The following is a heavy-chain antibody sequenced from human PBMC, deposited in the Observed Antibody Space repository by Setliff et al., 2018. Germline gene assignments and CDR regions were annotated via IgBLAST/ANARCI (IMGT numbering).Heavy chain of an antibody. D-gene: IGHD2-15*01. V-gene: IGHV3-15*01. CDR2: IRSRNDGGTT. Sequence: PGGSLRLSCAASGLTFSHAWMTWVRQSPGKGLEWVGRIRSRNDGGTTDYAAPVKGRFTFSRDDSKNTLYLEINTLRSEDTALYYCTAATLEHAFDLWGRGTMVTVSS. CDR1: GLTFSHAW. CDR3: TAATLEHAFDL. J-gene: IGHJ3*01.